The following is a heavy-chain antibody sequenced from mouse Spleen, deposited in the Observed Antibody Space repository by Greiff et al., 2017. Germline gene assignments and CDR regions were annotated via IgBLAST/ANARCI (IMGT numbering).Heavy chain of an antibody. Sequence: VQLQQSGAELVRPGALVKLSCKASGFNIKDYYMHWVKQRPEQGLEWIGWIDPENGNTIYDPKFQGKASITADTSSNTAYLQLSSLTSEDTAVYYCAGGYGNYEGVAYWGQGTLVTVSA. V-gene: IGHV14-1*02. CDR2: IDPENGNT. D-gene: IGHD2-10*02. CDR3: AGGYGNYEGVAY. CDR1: GFNIKDYY. J-gene: IGHJ3*01.